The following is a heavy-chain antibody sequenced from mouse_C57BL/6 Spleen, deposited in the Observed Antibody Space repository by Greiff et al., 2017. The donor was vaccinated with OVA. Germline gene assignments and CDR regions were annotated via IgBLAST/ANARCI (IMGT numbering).Heavy chain of an antibody. Sequence: VQLQQSGPELVKPGASVKISCKASGYAFSSSWMNWVKQRPGKGLEWIGRIYPGDGDTNYNGKFKGKATLTADKSSSTAYMQLSSLTSEDSAVYFCARSDYSNWFAYWGQGTLVTVSA. J-gene: IGHJ3*01. V-gene: IGHV1-82*01. CDR3: ARSDYSNWFAY. D-gene: IGHD2-5*01. CDR2: IYPGDGDT. CDR1: GYAFSSSW.